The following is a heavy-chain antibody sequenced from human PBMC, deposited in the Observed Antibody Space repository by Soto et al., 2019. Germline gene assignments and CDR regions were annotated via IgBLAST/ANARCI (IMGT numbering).Heavy chain of an antibody. CDR1: GYTFTSYD. J-gene: IGHJ5*02. D-gene: IGHD4-4*01. Sequence: ASVKVSCKASGYTFTSYDINWVRQATGQGLEWMGWMNPNSGNTGYAQKFQGRVTMTRNTSISTAYMELSSLRSEDTAVYYCARGDTVWSHSKAWFDPWGQGTLVTVSS. CDR3: ARGDTVWSHSKAWFDP. CDR2: MNPNSGNT. V-gene: IGHV1-8*01.